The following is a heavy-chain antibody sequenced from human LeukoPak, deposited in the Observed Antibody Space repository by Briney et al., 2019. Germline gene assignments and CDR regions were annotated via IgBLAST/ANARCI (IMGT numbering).Heavy chain of an antibody. V-gene: IGHV4-59*01. CDR2: IYYSGST. D-gene: IGHD3-10*01. Sequence: PSGTLSLTCTVSGGSISSYYWSWIRQPPGKGLEWIGYIYYSGSTNYNPSLKSRVTISVDTSKNQFSLKLSSVTAADTAVYYCARAYGSGSAAFDYWGQGTLVTVSS. CDR1: GGSISSYY. CDR3: ARAYGSGSAAFDY. J-gene: IGHJ4*02.